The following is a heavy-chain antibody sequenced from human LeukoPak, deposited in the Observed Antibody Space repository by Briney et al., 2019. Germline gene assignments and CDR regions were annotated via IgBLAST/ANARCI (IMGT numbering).Heavy chain of an antibody. Sequence: ASVKVSCKASGGTFSSYAISWVRQAPGQGLEWMGGIIPIFGTANYAQKFQGRVTITADESTSTAYMELSSLRSEDTAVYYCASGHRGYSYGYAPYYFDYWGQGTLVTVSS. J-gene: IGHJ4*02. V-gene: IGHV1-69*13. CDR2: IIPIFGTA. CDR3: ASGHRGYSYGYAPYYFDY. CDR1: GGTFSSYA. D-gene: IGHD5-18*01.